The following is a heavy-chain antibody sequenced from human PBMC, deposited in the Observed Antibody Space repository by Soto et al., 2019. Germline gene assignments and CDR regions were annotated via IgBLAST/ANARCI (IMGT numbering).Heavy chain of an antibody. Sequence: SETVSLTCTVSGGSISSSSYYWGWIRQPPGKGLEWIGSIYYSGSTYYNPSLKSRVTISVDTSKNQFSLKLSSVTAADTAVYYCARHGTLLIDYWGQGTLVTVS. J-gene: IGHJ4*02. CDR2: IYYSGST. V-gene: IGHV4-39*01. D-gene: IGHD1-26*01. CDR3: ARHGTLLIDY. CDR1: GGSISSSSYY.